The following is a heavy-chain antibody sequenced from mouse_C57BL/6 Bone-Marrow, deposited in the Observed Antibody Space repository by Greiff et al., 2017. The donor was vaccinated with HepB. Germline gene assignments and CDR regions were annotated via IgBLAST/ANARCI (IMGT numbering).Heavy chain of an antibody. Sequence: QVQLQQSGAELVRPGASVKLSCKASGYTFTDYYINWVKQRPGQGLEWIARIYPGSGNTYYNEKFKGKATLTAEKSSSTAYMQLSSLTSEDSAVYFCAGATVVATNYYAMDDWGQGTSVTVSS. J-gene: IGHJ4*01. V-gene: IGHV1-76*01. CDR2: IYPGSGNT. CDR1: GYTFTDYY. CDR3: AGATVVATNYYAMDD. D-gene: IGHD1-1*01.